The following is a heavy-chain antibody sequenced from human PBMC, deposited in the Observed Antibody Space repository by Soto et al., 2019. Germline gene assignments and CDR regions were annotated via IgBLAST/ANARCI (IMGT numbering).Heavy chain of an antibody. CDR2: INWNSGSI. J-gene: IGHJ4*02. CDR3: AKDGDVSGAFDY. V-gene: IGHV3-9*01. D-gene: IGHD7-27*01. Sequence: PGGSLRLSCAASGFNFDEYGMHWVRQCPGKGLEWVSGINWNSGSIGYADSVKGRFTISRDNAKNSLYLQLNSLRAEDTALYYCAKDGDVSGAFDYWGQRTLVTVSS. CDR1: GFNFDEYG.